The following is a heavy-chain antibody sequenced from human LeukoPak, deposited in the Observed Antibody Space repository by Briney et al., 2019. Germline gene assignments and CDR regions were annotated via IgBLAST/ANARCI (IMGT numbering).Heavy chain of an antibody. CDR1: GFTFENYG. Sequence: GGSLRLTCAASGFTFENYGMHWVRQAPGKGLEWMAFRRYDGSYEDYEDSVKGRFTISRVNSKNTLYLQLNSLRGEDTAVYYCAKGREHTDYWGQGTLVTVSS. V-gene: IGHV3-30*02. CDR2: RRYDGSYE. D-gene: IGHD1/OR15-1a*01. CDR3: AKGREHTDY. J-gene: IGHJ4*02.